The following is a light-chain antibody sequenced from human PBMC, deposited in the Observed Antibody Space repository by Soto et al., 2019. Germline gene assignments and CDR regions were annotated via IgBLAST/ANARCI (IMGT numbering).Light chain of an antibody. CDR2: KAS. J-gene: IGKJ1*01. CDR3: QQYNSSPT. V-gene: IGKV1-5*03. CDR1: QSISSW. Sequence: DIQMTQSPSTLSASVGDRVTITCRASQSISSWLAWYQQKPGKAPKLLIYKASSLESGVPSRLSGSGSGTEFTLTISSLQPDDFATYYCQQYNSSPTFGQGTKVEIK.